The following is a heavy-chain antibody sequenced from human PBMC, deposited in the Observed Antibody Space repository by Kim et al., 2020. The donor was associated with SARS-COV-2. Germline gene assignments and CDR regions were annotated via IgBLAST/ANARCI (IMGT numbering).Heavy chain of an antibody. J-gene: IGHJ4*02. V-gene: IGHV1-3*01. D-gene: IGHD2-15*01. CDR3: ARDVAIVVVAATLDS. CDR2: INAGNGNT. Sequence: ASVKVSCKASGYTFTSYAMHWVRQAPGQRLEWMGWINAGNGNTKYSQKFQGRVTITRDTSASTAYLELSSLRSEDTAVYYCARDVAIVVVAATLDSWGQGTLVTVSS. CDR1: GYTFTSYA.